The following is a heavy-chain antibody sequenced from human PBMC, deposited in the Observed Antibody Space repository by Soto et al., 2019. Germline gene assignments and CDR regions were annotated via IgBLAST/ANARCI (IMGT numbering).Heavy chain of an antibody. CDR1: GDSVSSNYVT. D-gene: IGHD2-8*01. J-gene: IGHJ5*02. Sequence: SQTLSLTCAISGDSVSSNYVTWNWIRQSPSRGLEWLGRTYYRSKWYSDYAVSVKSRVTINPDTSENQFSLQLNSVTPEDTAVYYCARLIGNSWLDHWGQGTPVTVSS. CDR3: ARLIGNSWLDH. CDR2: TYYRSKWYS. V-gene: IGHV6-1*01.